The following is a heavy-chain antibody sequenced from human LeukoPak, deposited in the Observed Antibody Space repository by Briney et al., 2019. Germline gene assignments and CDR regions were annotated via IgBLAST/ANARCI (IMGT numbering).Heavy chain of an antibody. CDR3: ARDPEPGRLGTAMVTTQGDY. Sequence: ASVKVSCKASGYTFTSYGISWVRQAPGQGLEWMGWISAYNGNTNYAQKFQGRVTITADKSTSTAYMELSSLRSEDTAVYYCARDPEPGRLGTAMVTTQGDYWGQGTLVTVSS. CDR2: ISAYNGNT. J-gene: IGHJ4*02. V-gene: IGHV1-18*01. CDR1: GYTFTSYG. D-gene: IGHD5-18*01.